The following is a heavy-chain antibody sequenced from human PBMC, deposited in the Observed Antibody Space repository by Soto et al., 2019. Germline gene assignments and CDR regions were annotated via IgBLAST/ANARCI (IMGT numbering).Heavy chain of an antibody. CDR1: GYTFTSYD. D-gene: IGHD3-10*01. CDR2: MNPNSANT. J-gene: IGHJ4*02. Sequence: QVQLVQSGAEVKKPGASVKVSCKASGYTFTSYDMNWVRQASGQGLEWMGWMNPNSANTGYAQNFQGRVTMTRNTSTTTAYMELSGLTSEDTAVYYCARSIFGSGVNFDYWGQGTLVTVSS. V-gene: IGHV1-8*01. CDR3: ARSIFGSGVNFDY.